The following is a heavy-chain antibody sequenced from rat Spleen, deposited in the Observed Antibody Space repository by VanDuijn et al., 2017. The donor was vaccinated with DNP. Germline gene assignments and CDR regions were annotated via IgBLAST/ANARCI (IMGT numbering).Heavy chain of an antibody. J-gene: IGHJ3*01. CDR2: IAEGGST. CDR3: TRLPGYNSYWFAH. CDR1: GFSLTSYG. V-gene: IGHV2S12*01. D-gene: IGHD1-4*01. Sequence: QVQLKESGPGLVQPSQTLSLTCTVSGFSLTSYGVSWVRQSPGKGLEWIAAIAEGGSTYYNSALKSRLSISRDTSKGQVFLKMNSLQTEDSAIYFCTRLPGYNSYWFAHWVQGTLVTVSS.